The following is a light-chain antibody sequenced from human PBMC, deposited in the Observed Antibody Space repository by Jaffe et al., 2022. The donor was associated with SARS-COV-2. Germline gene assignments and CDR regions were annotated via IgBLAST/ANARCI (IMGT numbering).Light chain of an antibody. CDR3: QQYYSSPQT. CDR2: WAS. Sequence: DIVMTQSPDSLSVSLGERATINCKSSQSLLYSSNNKNSLAWYQKRPGQPPNLLIYWASTRESGVPDRFSGSGSGTDFTLTISSLQAEDVAVYYCQQYYSSPQTFGQGTKVEIK. CDR1: QSLLYSSNNKNS. V-gene: IGKV4-1*01. J-gene: IGKJ1*01.